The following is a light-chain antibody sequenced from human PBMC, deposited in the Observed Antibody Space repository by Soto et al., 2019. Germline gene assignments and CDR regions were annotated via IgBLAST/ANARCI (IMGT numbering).Light chain of an antibody. J-gene: IGKJ4*01. Sequence: DIVMTQSPASLAVSLGERATINCRSSQSVLYNSNNKNYLAWYQQKPGQPPKLLIYWASSRESGVPDRFSGSGSGTDFTLTISSLQPEDVAAYYCQKYNSAPLTFGGGTKVEIK. CDR2: WAS. V-gene: IGKV4-1*01. CDR1: QSVLYNSNNKNY. CDR3: QKYNSAPLT.